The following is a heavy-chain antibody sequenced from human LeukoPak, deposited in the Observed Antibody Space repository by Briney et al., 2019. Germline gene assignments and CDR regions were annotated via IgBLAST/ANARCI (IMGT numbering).Heavy chain of an antibody. J-gene: IGHJ5*02. Sequence: PGRSLRLSCAASGFALGSDGMHWIRQSPGKGLEWVASLWYDGSKEFYADSVKGRFTISRDMSKSTLFLQMNSLRGDDTATYFCAKDQGCGDGRGLDHWGQGTLVIVS. D-gene: IGHD4-17*01. CDR1: GFALGSDG. CDR2: LWYDGSKE. CDR3: AKDQGCGDGRGLDH. V-gene: IGHV3-33*03.